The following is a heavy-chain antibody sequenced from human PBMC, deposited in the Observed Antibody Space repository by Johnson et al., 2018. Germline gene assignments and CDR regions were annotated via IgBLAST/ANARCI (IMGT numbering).Heavy chain of an antibody. Sequence: EVQLVESGGGLVKPGGSLRLSCAASGFTFSSYSMNWVRQAPGKGLEWVSSISSSSSYIYYADSVKGRFTISRANAKNSLYLQMNSLRAEDTAVYYCARARSDDDDFWSVDAFDIWGQGTMVTVSS. D-gene: IGHD3-3*01. CDR3: ARARSDDDDFWSVDAFDI. J-gene: IGHJ3*02. CDR1: GFTFSSYS. CDR2: ISSSSSYI. V-gene: IGHV3-21*01.